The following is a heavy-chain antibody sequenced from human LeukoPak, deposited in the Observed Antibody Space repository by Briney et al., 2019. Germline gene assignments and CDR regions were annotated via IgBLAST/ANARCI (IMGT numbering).Heavy chain of an antibody. J-gene: IGHJ4*02. CDR3: AKDDAWLRFGE. CDR1: GFTFSNHG. CDR2: ISPSGDIT. Sequence: GGSLRLSCAASGFTFSNHGMNWVHQAPGEGLEWVSGISPSGDITYYADSVKGRFTISRDNSKNTLYLEVISLTAEDTAVYYCAKDDAWLRFGEWSQGTLVTVSS. V-gene: IGHV3-23*01. D-gene: IGHD3-10*01.